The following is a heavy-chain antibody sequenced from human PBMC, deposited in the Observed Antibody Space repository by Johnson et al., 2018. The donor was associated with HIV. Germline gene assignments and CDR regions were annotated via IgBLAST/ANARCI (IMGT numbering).Heavy chain of an antibody. V-gene: IGHV3-7*01. Sequence: VQLVESGGGLVQPGGSLRLSCAASGFTFSSYWMSWVRQAPGKGLEWVANIKQDGSEKYYVDSVKGRFTISRDNAKNSLYLQMNSLRAEDTAVYYCVRDRGTMLLDGAFVIWGQGTMVTVSS. D-gene: IGHD3-10*01. CDR3: VRDRGTMLLDGAFVI. J-gene: IGHJ3*02. CDR1: GFTFSSYW. CDR2: IKQDGSEK.